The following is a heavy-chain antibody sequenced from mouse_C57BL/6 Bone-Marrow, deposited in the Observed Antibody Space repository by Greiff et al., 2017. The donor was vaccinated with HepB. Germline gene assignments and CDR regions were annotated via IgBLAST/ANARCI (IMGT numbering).Heavy chain of an antibody. D-gene: IGHD1-1*01. CDR2: IYPGSGST. CDR1: GYTFTSYW. CDR3: ARGVLRSSAWFAY. Sequence: QVQLQQPGAELVKPGASVKMSCKASGYTFTSYWITWVKQRPGQGLEWIGDIYPGSGSTNYNEKFKSKATLTVDTSSSTAYMQLSSLTSEDSAVYYCARGVLRSSAWFAYWCQGTLVTVSA. V-gene: IGHV1-55*01. J-gene: IGHJ3*01.